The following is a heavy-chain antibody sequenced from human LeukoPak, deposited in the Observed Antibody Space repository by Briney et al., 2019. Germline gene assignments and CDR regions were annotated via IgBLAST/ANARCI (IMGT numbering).Heavy chain of an antibody. J-gene: IGHJ6*02. CDR2: ISYDGSNE. V-gene: IGHV3-30*03. D-gene: IGHD6-13*01. CDR1: GFTFSNYG. Sequence: GRSLRLSCTASGFTFSNYGMHWVRQAPGKGLEWVAVISYDGSNEYYADSVKGRFTISRDNAKNSLYLQMNSLRAEETAVYYCARLRPYSSTWYAYYGMDVWGQGTTVTVSS. CDR3: ARLRPYSSTWYAYYGMDV.